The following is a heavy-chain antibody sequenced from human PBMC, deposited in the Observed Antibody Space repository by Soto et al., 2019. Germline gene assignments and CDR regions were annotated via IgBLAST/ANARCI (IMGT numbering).Heavy chain of an antibody. Sequence: PVESLKISCKGSGYSFTSYWISWVRPMPGKGLEWMGRIDPSDSYTNYSPSFQGHVTISADKSISTAYLQWSSLKASDTAMYYCARLWDPYDYVWGSRDYWGQGTLVTVSS. CDR3: ARLWDPYDYVWGSRDY. J-gene: IGHJ4*02. D-gene: IGHD3-16*01. CDR2: IDPSDSYT. CDR1: GYSFTSYW. V-gene: IGHV5-10-1*01.